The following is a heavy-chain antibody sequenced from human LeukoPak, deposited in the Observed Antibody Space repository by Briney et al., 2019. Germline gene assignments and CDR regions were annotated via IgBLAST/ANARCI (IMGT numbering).Heavy chain of an antibody. Sequence: SETLSLTCTVSGGSISSSTYYWAWIRQPPGKGLEWIGSINYSGSTNYNPSLKSRVTISVDTSKNQLSLKLSSATAADTAVYYCARRYCSGGSCYSSLDYWGQGSLVTVSS. CDR3: ARRYCSGGSCYSSLDY. D-gene: IGHD2-15*01. CDR2: INYSGST. V-gene: IGHV4-39*01. J-gene: IGHJ4*02. CDR1: GGSISSSTYY.